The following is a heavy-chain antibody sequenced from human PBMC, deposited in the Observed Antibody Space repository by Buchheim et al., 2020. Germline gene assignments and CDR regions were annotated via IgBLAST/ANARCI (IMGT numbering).Heavy chain of an antibody. CDR3: ARHFYEHNWFDP. CDR1: GGSISSSSYY. Sequence: QLQLQESGPGLVKPSAPLSLTCTVSGGSISSSSYYWGWIRQPPGKGLEWIGSIYYSGRTYYNPSLNRRVTISVDTSKNPFSLKLSSVTAADTAVYYCARHFYEHNWFDPWGQGTL. J-gene: IGHJ5*02. V-gene: IGHV4-39*01. D-gene: IGHD5/OR15-5a*01. CDR2: IYYSGRT.